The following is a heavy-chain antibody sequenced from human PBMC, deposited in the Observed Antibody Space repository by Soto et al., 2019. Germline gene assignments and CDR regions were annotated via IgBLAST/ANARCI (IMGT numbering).Heavy chain of an antibody. CDR2: TYYRTKWYK. V-gene: IGHV6-1*01. CDR3: ARELRGGREESGGWFDH. J-gene: IGHJ5*02. D-gene: IGHD3-16*01. CDR1: GDSVSSNSAA. Sequence: SQTLSLTCAISGDSVSSNSAAWNWIRQSPSRGLEWPRRTYYRTKWYKDYAVSGKSRITINPDTSMNQFSQPLNSVTPEDTAWDYWARELRGGREESGGWFDHWGQGTLVTVSS.